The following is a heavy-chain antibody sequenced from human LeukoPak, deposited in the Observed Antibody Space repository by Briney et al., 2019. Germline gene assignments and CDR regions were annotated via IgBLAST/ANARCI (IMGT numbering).Heavy chain of an antibody. J-gene: IGHJ2*01. CDR2: ISGSGGST. D-gene: IGHD6-25*01. Sequence: AGGSLRLSCAASGFTFSSYAMSWVRQAPGKGLEWVSAISGSGGSTYYADSVKGRFTISRDNSKNTLYLQMNSLRAEDTAVYYCPKSAHGFWYFDLWGRGTLVTVSS. V-gene: IGHV3-23*01. CDR3: PKSAHGFWYFDL. CDR1: GFTFSSYA.